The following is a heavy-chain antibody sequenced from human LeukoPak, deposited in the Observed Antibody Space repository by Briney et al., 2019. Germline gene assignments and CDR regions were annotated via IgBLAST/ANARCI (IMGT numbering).Heavy chain of an antibody. CDR2: VKSQSDGGTT. CDR1: GFTFSSAW. V-gene: IGHV3-15*01. D-gene: IGHD6-19*01. J-gene: IGHJ4*02. Sequence: GGSLRLSCAASGFTFSSAWMSWVRQAPGKGLAWVGRVKSQSDGGTTDYAAPVKGRFTVSRDDSKNTLYLQMDSLKTEDAAVYYCMTDHPWLVRPWGQGALVTVSS. CDR3: MTDHPWLVRP.